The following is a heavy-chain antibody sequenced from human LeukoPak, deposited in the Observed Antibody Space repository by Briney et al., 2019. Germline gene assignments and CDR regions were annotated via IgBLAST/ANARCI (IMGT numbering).Heavy chain of an antibody. CDR3: ARGQLVSRAMDY. D-gene: IGHD6-6*01. V-gene: IGHV4-59*01. Sequence: SETLSLTCTVSGGSISSYYWSWIRDPPGKGLEWIGYIYYSGSTNYNPSLKSRVTISVDTSKDQFSLKLSSVTAADTAVYYCARGQLVSRAMDYWGQGTLVTVSS. J-gene: IGHJ4*02. CDR1: GGSISSYY. CDR2: IYYSGST.